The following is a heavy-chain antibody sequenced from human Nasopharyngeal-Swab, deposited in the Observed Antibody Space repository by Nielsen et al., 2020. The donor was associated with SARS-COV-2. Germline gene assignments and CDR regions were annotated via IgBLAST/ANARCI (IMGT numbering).Heavy chain of an antibody. CDR1: GYTFTSYG. CDR3: ARDRYSSGWYSGSYYYYYGMDV. Sequence: ASVKVSCKASGYTFTSYGISWVRQAPGQGLEWMGWISAYNGNTHYAQKLQGRVTMTTDTSTSTAYMELRSLRSDDTAVYYCARDRYSSGWYSGSYYYYYGMDVWGQGTTVTVSS. CDR2: ISAYNGNT. V-gene: IGHV1-18*01. J-gene: IGHJ6*02. D-gene: IGHD6-19*01.